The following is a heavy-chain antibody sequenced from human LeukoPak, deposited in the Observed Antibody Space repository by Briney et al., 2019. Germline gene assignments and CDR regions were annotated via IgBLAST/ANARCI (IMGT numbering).Heavy chain of an antibody. CDR3: ARSDYESFWWFDP. CDR1: GGSISSYY. CDR2: IYYSGST. Sequence: KTSETLSLTCTVSGGSISSYYWSWIRQPPGKGLEWIGYIYYSGSTNYNPSLKSRVTISVDTSKNQFSLKLSSVTAADTAVYYCARSDYESFWWFDPWGQGTLVTVSS. D-gene: IGHD3-16*01. J-gene: IGHJ5*02. V-gene: IGHV4-59*01.